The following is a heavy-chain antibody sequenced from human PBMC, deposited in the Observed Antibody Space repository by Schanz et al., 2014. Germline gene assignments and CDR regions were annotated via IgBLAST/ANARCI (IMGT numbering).Heavy chain of an antibody. J-gene: IGHJ4*02. D-gene: IGHD3-10*01. CDR3: ARDGNYYGSRNYYKTPYYFDY. CDR2: IYASGAT. V-gene: IGHV3-66*01. Sequence: EGQLAESGGGLVQPGGSLRLSCAVSGFTVSSNHMSWVRQAPGKGLEWVSTIYASGATYYADSVKRRFTISRDISKNTLHLQVTRLRAEDTAIYYCARDGNYYGSRNYYKTPYYFDYWGQGTLVTVSS. CDR1: GFTVSSNH.